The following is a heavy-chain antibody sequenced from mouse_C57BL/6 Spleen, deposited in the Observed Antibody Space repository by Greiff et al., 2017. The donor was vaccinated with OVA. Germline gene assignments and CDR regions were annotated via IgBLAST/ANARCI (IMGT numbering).Heavy chain of an antibody. CDR3: ASGFITTVDWYFDV. Sequence: QVQLKQPGTELVKPGASVKLSCKASGYTFTSYWMHWVKQRPGQGLEWIGNINPSNGGTNYNEKFKSKATLTVDKSSSTAYMQLSSLTSEDSAVYYCASGFITTVDWYFDVWGTGTTVTVSS. D-gene: IGHD1-1*01. CDR1: GYTFTSYW. CDR2: INPSNGGT. J-gene: IGHJ1*03. V-gene: IGHV1-53*01.